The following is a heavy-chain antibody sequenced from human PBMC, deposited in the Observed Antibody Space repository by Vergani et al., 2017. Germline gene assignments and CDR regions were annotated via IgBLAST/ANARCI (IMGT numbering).Heavy chain of an antibody. J-gene: IGHJ6*03. Sequence: QVQLVQSGAEVKKPGASVKVSCKASGYTFTSYDINWVRQATGQGLEWMGWMNPIFGTANYAQKFQGRVTITADESTSTAYMELSSLRSEDTAVYYCAREGGAVVTPMPYYYYYMDVWGKGTTVTVSS. D-gene: IGHD4-23*01. CDR1: GYTFTSYD. CDR3: AREGGAVVTPMPYYYYYMDV. CDR2: MNPIFGTA. V-gene: IGHV1-69*01.